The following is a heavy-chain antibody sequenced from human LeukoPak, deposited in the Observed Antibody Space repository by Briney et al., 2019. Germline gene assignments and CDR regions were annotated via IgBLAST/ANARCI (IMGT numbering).Heavy chain of an antibody. CDR2: INHSGST. Sequence: SETLSHTCAVYGGSFSGYYWSWIRQPPGKGLEWIGEINHSGSTNYNPSLKSRVTISVDTSKNQFSLKLSSVTAADTAVYYCASYSYGDYSWTFDYWGQGTLVTVSS. CDR1: GGSFSGYY. V-gene: IGHV4-34*01. D-gene: IGHD4-17*01. CDR3: ASYSYGDYSWTFDY. J-gene: IGHJ4*02.